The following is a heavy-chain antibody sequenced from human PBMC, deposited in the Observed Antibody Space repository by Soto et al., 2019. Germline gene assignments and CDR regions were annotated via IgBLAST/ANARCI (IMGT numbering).Heavy chain of an antibody. CDR2: INPSGGST. Sequence: QVQLVQSGAEVKKPGASVKVSCKASGYTFTSYYMHWVRQAPGQGLEWMGIINPSGGSTTYAQKSRXRXXMTRDPSTSTVYMELSSLRSEDTAAYYCARVGGYSYGGVDYWGQGTLVTVSS. V-gene: IGHV1-46*01. CDR3: ARVGGYSYGGVDY. CDR1: GYTFTSYY. J-gene: IGHJ4*02. D-gene: IGHD5-18*01.